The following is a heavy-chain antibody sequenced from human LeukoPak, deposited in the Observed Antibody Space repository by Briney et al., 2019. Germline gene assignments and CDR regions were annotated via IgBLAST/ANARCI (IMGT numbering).Heavy chain of an antibody. CDR3: TPQDGDAYNSRWYYFDY. V-gene: IGHV3-73*01. CDR2: IRNKGNNYAT. D-gene: IGHD5-24*01. CDR1: GFTFCGSA. Sequence: GGSLTLSCAASGFTFCGSALNWVRQASGKGLEWVGRIRNKGNNYATAYAASVRGRFTISRDDSKNTAYLQMNSLKTEDTAVYYCTPQDGDAYNSRWYYFDYWGQGTLVTVSS. J-gene: IGHJ4*02.